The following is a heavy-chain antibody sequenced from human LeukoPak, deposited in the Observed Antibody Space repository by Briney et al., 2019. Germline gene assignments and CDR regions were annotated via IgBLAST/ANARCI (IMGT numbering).Heavy chain of an antibody. CDR2: ISSSSSTI. V-gene: IGHV3-48*02. CDR1: GLTFSTYS. J-gene: IGHJ4*02. Sequence: GGSLRLSCAASGLTFSTYSMTWVRQAPGKGLGWISYISSSSSTIYYADPVKGRFTISRDNAKNSLYLQMNTLRDEDTAVYYCARGVPDYMYYFDFWGQGTLVTVSS. D-gene: IGHD2-2*01. CDR3: ARGVPDYMYYFDF.